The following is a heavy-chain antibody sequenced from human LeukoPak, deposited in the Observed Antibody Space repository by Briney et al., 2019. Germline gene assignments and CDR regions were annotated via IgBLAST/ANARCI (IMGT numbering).Heavy chain of an antibody. Sequence: PGGSLRLSCAASGFTFSSYDMHWVRQATGKGLEWVSAIGTAGDTYHPGSVKGRFTISRENAKNSLYLQMNSLRAGDTAVYYCARGKSQWLVRYYYGMDAWGQGTTVTVSS. D-gene: IGHD6-19*01. CDR3: ARGKSQWLVRYYYGMDA. CDR1: GFTFSSYD. V-gene: IGHV3-13*01. CDR2: IGTAGDT. J-gene: IGHJ6*02.